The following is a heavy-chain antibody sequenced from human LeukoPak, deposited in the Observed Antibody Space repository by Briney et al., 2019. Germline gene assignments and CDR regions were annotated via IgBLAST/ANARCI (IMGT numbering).Heavy chain of an antibody. J-gene: IGHJ4*02. V-gene: IGHV3-30-3*01. CDR3: ARGPLLYDFWSGPGDY. Sequence: QAGGSLRLSCAASGFTFSSYAMHWVRQAPGKGLEWVAVISYDGSNKYYADSVKGRFTISRDNSKNTLYLQMNSLRAEDTAVYYCARGPLLYDFWSGPGDYWGQGTLVTVSS. CDR2: ISYDGSNK. D-gene: IGHD3-3*01. CDR1: GFTFSSYA.